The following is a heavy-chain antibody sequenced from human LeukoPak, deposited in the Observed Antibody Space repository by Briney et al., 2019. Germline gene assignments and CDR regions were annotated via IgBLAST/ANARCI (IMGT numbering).Heavy chain of an antibody. D-gene: IGHD4-23*01. V-gene: IGHV3-21*01. CDR1: GFTFSSYS. J-gene: IGHJ4*02. CDR2: ISSSSSYI. CDR3: ARVLNSVPNDY. Sequence: GGSLRLSCAASGFTFSSYSMNWVRQAPGKGLEWVLSISSSSSYIYYADSVKGRFTISRDNAKNSLYLQMNSLRAEDTAVYYCARVLNSVPNDYWGQGTLVTVSS.